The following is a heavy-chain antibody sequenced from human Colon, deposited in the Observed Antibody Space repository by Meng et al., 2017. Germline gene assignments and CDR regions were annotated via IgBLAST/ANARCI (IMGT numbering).Heavy chain of an antibody. D-gene: IGHD3-22*01. CDR3: ASSDYYRSDY. CDR2: TSHSGST. V-gene: IGHV4-4*02. J-gene: IGHJ4*02. Sequence: RRPESGRGLVKPSGASALACAVSGGSTLRNYWRHWVRQPPGKGLEWIGETSHSGSTNYSPSLKRRVTISPDKSTNQLSLKLNSVPAADTAVYYCASSDYYRSDYWGQGTLVTVSS. CDR1: GGSTLRNYW.